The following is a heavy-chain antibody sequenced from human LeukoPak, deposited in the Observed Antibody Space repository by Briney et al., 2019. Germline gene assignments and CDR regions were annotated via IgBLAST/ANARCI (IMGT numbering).Heavy chain of an antibody. J-gene: IGHJ6*02. CDR2: ISHDGSNK. CDR3: ARGGYYAMDV. Sequence: GGSLRLSCAASGFTFSSYWMHWVRQAPGEGLEWVAVISHDGSNKFYVDSVKGRFTISRDNSQNTLYLQMNRLRGEDTAVYYCARGGYYAMDVWGQGTTVTVSS. V-gene: IGHV3-30*03. CDR1: GFTFSSYW.